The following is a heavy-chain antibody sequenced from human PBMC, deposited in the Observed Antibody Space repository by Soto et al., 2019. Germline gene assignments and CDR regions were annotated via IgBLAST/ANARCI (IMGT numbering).Heavy chain of an antibody. CDR1: GCSFTSYW. V-gene: IGHV5-51*01. CDR2: IYPGDSDT. D-gene: IGHD6-19*01. CDR3: ARLPVAGTDDYGMDV. Sequence: GESLKISCKGSGCSFTSYWIGWVRQMPGKGLEWMGIIYPGDSDTRYSPSFQGQVTISADKSISTAYLQWSSLKASDTAMYYCARLPVAGTDDYGMDVWGQGTTVTVSS. J-gene: IGHJ6*02.